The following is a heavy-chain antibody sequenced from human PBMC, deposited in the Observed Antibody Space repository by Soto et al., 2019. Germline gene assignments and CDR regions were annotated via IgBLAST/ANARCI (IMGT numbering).Heavy chain of an antibody. CDR2: ISSSSSTI. CDR1: GFTFSSYS. Sequence: EVQLVESGGGLVQPGGSLRLSCAASGFTFSSYSMNWVRQAPGKGLEWVSYISSSSSTIYYADSVKGSFTISRDNAKNSLYLQMNSLRDEDTAVYYCASIDTAMDPYYYYGRDVWGQGTTVTVAS. D-gene: IGHD5-18*01. J-gene: IGHJ6*02. CDR3: ASIDTAMDPYYYYGRDV. V-gene: IGHV3-48*02.